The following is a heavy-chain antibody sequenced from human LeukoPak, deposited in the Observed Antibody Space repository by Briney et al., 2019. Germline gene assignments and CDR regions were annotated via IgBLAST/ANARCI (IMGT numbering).Heavy chain of an antibody. Sequence: ASVKVSCTASGYTFTSYDFNWVRQATGQRSEWMGWMSPNSGDTGYAQKFQDRVTMTRNTSISTAYMELSSLRSDDTAVYYCARGPPNWGYVYWGPGTLVTVSS. J-gene: IGHJ4*02. D-gene: IGHD7-27*01. CDR3: ARGPPNWGYVY. CDR1: GYTFTSYD. CDR2: MSPNSGDT. V-gene: IGHV1-8*01.